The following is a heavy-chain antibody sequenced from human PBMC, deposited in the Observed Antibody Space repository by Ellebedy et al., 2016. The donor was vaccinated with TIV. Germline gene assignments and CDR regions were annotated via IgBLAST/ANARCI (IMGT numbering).Heavy chain of an antibody. J-gene: IGHJ6*03. Sequence: ASVKVSCXASGYTFTRYDIHWVRQAPGQGREWMGWVNPNSGYTGYAQMFQGRVTMTRNTSINTAYMELRSLRSDDTAVYYCGTPMVGDFSYYYMDVWGKGTTVTVSS. D-gene: IGHD5-18*01. V-gene: IGHV1-8*01. CDR2: VNPNSGYT. CDR1: GYTFTRYD. CDR3: GTPMVGDFSYYYMDV.